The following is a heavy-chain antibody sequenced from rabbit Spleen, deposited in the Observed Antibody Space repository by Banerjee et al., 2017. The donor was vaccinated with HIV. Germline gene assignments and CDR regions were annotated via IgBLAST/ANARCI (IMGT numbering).Heavy chain of an antibody. Sequence: QSLEESGGDLVKPGASLTLTCIASGVSFSGDSYMCWVRQAPGKGLEWIGCIATDSLTTYYASWAKGRITISKTSSTTVTLQMASMTAADTAIYFCARSVAGGGVYGYGMDLWGPGTLVTVS. CDR3: ARSVAGGGVYGYGMDL. CDR2: IATDSLTT. J-gene: IGHJ6*01. D-gene: IGHD4-2*01. V-gene: IGHV1S40*01. CDR1: GVSFSGDSY.